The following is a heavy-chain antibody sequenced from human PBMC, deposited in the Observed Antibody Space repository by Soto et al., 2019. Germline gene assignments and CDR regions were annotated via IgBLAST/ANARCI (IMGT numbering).Heavy chain of an antibody. CDR3: ARDRYGGYSKSYYCDY. CDR1: GFTFSSYA. D-gene: IGHD5-12*01. V-gene: IGHV3-30*04. CDR2: ISYDGSNK. J-gene: IGHJ4*02. Sequence: QVQLVESGGGVVQPGRSLRLSCAASGFTFSSYAMHWVRQAPGKGLEWVAVISYDGSNKYYADSVKGRFTISRDNSKNTLYLQMNRLRAEDTAVYYCARDRYGGYSKSYYCDYWGQGTLVTVS.